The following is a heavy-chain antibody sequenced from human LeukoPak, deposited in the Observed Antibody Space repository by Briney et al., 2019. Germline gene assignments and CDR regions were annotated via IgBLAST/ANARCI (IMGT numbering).Heavy chain of an antibody. D-gene: IGHD6-13*01. CDR2: IYPGDPDT. CDR1: GYSFTSYW. J-gene: IGHJ4*02. V-gene: IGHV5-51*03. Sequence: GESLKISCKGSGYSFTSYWIGWVRQMPGKGLEWMGIIYPGDPDTRYSPSFQGQVTISADKSISTAYLQWSSLKASDTAMYYCAMGIAAAGTISEFDYWGQGTLVTVSS. CDR3: AMGIAAAGTISEFDY.